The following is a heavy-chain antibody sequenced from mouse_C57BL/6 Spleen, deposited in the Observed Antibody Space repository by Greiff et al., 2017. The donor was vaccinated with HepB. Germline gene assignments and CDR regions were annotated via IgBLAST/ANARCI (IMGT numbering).Heavy chain of an antibody. CDR3: ARRLPDYAMDY. J-gene: IGHJ4*01. D-gene: IGHD2-4*01. V-gene: IGHV7-3*01. CDR1: GFTFTDYY. Sequence: EVNVVESGGGLVQPGGSLSLSCAASGFTFTDYYMSWVRQPPGKALEWLGFIRNKANGYTTEYSASVKGRFTISRDNSQSILYLQMNALRAEDSATYYCARRLPDYAMDYWGQGTSVTVSS. CDR2: IRNKANGYTT.